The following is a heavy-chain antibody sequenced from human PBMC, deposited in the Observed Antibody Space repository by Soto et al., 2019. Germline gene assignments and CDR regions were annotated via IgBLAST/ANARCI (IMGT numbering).Heavy chain of an antibody. Sequence: LSLTCAVSGGSISSSNWCSWVRQPPGKGLEWIGEIYHSGSTNYNPSLKSRVTISVDKSKNQFSLKLSSVTAADTAVYYCARDSPGIAAAGSFNWFDPWGQGTLVTVSS. CDR1: GGSISSSNW. J-gene: IGHJ5*02. V-gene: IGHV4-4*02. CDR2: IYHSGST. CDR3: ARDSPGIAAAGSFNWFDP. D-gene: IGHD6-13*01.